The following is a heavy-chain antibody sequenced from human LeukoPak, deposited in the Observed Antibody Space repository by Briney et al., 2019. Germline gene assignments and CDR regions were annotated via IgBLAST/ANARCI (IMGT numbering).Heavy chain of an antibody. CDR3: TTESSGSLPY. CDR2: IKNKADRGEI. CDR1: GFSFSDTY. Sequence: GGSLRLSCAASGFSFSDTYINWVRQIPGTGLEWIGLIKNKADRGEIEYAAPVKDRFTISRDDSKNTVYLQMSSLKTEDTAVFYCTTESSGSLPYWGQGTLVTVSS. J-gene: IGHJ4*02. D-gene: IGHD1-26*01. V-gene: IGHV3-15*07.